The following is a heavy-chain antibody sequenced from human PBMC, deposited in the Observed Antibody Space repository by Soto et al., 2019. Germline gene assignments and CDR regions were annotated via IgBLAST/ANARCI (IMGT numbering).Heavy chain of an antibody. J-gene: IGHJ6*03. CDR3: ARGNELASFGEHYYYYYMDV. Sequence: ASVKVSCKASGYTFTSYGISWVRQAPGQGLEWMGWISAYNGNTNYAQKLQGRVTMTTDTSTSTAYMELRSLRSDDTAVYYCARGNELASFGEHYYYYYMDVWGKGTTVTVSS. CDR1: GYTFTSYG. CDR2: ISAYNGNT. V-gene: IGHV1-18*01. D-gene: IGHD3-10*01.